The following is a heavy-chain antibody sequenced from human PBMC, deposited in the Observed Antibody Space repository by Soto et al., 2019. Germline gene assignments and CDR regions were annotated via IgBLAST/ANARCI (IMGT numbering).Heavy chain of an antibody. V-gene: IGHV1-69*04. J-gene: IGHJ4*02. CDR3: ARERYGDYVYYFDY. Sequence: ASVKVSCKASGGTFSSYTISWVRQAPGQGLEWMGRIIPILGIANYAQKFQGRVTITADKSTSTAYMELSSPRSEDTAVYYCARERYGDYVYYFDYWGQGTLVTVSS. D-gene: IGHD4-17*01. CDR1: GGTFSSYT. CDR2: IIPILGIA.